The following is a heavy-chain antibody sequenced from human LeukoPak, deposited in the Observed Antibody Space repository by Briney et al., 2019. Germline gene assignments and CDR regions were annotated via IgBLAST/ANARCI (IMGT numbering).Heavy chain of an antibody. CDR2: ISSSGSTI. Sequence: GGSLRLSCAASGFTFSSYEMNWVRQAPGKGLEWVSYISSSGSTIYYADSVKGRFTISGDNAKNSLYLQMNSLRAEDTAVYYCAREGYDYGAFDIWGQGTMVTVSS. V-gene: IGHV3-48*03. CDR1: GFTFSSYE. J-gene: IGHJ3*02. CDR3: AREGYDYGAFDI. D-gene: IGHD3-22*01.